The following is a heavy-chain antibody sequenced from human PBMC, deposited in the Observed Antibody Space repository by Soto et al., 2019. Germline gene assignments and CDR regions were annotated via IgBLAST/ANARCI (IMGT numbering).Heavy chain of an antibody. Sequence: SETLSLTCTVSGGSISSYYWSWIRQPPGKGLEWIGYIYYSGSTNYNPSLKSRVTISVDTSKNQFSLKLSSVTAADTAVYYCARTPHRDFWSGYKFNYSYYGMDVWGQGTTVTVSS. CDR3: ARTPHRDFWSGYKFNYSYYGMDV. CDR1: GGSISSYY. V-gene: IGHV4-59*01. D-gene: IGHD3-3*01. CDR2: IYYSGST. J-gene: IGHJ6*02.